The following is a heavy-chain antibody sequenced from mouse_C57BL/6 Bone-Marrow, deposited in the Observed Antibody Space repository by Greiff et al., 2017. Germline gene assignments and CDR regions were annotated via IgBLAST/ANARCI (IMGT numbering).Heavy chain of an antibody. CDR2: IYPRSGNT. Sequence: GQLQQSGAELARPGASVKLSCKASGYTFTSYGISWVKQRTGQGLEWIGEIYPRSGNTYYNEKFKGKAILTADKSSSTAYMELRSLTSEDSAVYFCARGIYYDFTWFAYWGKGTLVTVSA. J-gene: IGHJ3*01. D-gene: IGHD2-4*01. V-gene: IGHV1-81*01. CDR3: ARGIYYDFTWFAY. CDR1: GYTFTSYG.